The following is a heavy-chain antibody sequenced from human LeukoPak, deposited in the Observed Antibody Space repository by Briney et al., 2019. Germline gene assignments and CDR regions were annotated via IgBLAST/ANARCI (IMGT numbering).Heavy chain of an antibody. CDR2: ISYDGSNK. J-gene: IGHJ4*02. CDR1: GFTFGSYG. D-gene: IGHD3-22*01. V-gene: IGHV3-30*18. Sequence: GGSLRLSCAASGFTFGSYGMHWVRQAPGKGLEWVAVISYDGSNKYYADSVKGRFTISRDNSKNTLYLQMNSLRAEDTAVYYCAKDLWVAYYYDSSGYPPDYWGQGTLVTVSS. CDR3: AKDLWVAYYYDSSGYPPDY.